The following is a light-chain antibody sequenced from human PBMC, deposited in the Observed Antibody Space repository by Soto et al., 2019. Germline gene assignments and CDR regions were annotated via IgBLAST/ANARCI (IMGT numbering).Light chain of an antibody. CDR2: HAS. CDR3: HQYAAVPLT. CDR1: QSVGNNF. V-gene: IGKV3-20*01. J-gene: IGKJ4*01. Sequence: EIVLTQSPGTLSLSPGERATLSCRASQSVGNNFLGWYQQKPGQAPRLLIYHASNRATGIPDRFSGTASGADFALTSSRLEPEDFAVYYCHQYAAVPLTFGGGTRLEIK.